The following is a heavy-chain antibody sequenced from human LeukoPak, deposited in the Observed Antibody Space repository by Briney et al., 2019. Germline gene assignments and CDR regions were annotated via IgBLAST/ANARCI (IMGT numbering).Heavy chain of an antibody. CDR3: ARQGYYYDSSGYYNWFDP. Sequence: SETLSLTCTVSGGSISSYYWSWIRQPPGKGLEWIGYIYYSGSTYYNPSLKSRVTISVDTSKNQFSLKLSSVTAADTAVYYCARQGYYYDSSGYYNWFDPWGQGTLVTVSS. D-gene: IGHD3-22*01. CDR2: IYYSGST. CDR1: GGSISSYY. V-gene: IGHV4-59*08. J-gene: IGHJ5*02.